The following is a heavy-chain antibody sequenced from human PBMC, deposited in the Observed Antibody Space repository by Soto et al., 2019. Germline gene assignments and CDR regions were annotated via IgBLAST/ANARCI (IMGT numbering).Heavy chain of an antibody. CDR1: GGTFSSYA. V-gene: IGHV1-69*12. Sequence: QVQLVQSGAEVKKPGSSVKVSCKASGGTFSSYAISWVRQAPGQGLEGMGGIIPSFGIANYAQKFQGRVTITADEATSTAYMELSSVRSEVTAVYYCAATRRCERLPSFEYWGQGTLVTVAT. CDR2: IIPSFGIA. CDR3: AATRRCERLPSFEY. J-gene: IGHJ4*02.